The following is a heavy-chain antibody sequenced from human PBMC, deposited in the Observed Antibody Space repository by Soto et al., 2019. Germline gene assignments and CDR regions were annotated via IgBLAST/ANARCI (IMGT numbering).Heavy chain of an antibody. CDR3: ARDTDQLVRNWFGYKDYYGMDG. J-gene: IGHJ6*02. V-gene: IGHV1-18*01. CDR2: ISAYDGNT. CDR1: GYTFTSYG. D-gene: IGHD6-13*01. Sequence: ASVKGSCKASGYTFTSYGISWLRQAPGQGLEWMGWISAYDGNTNYAQKVQGRVTMTTDTSTSTAYMELRSLRSDDTAVYYCARDTDQLVRNWFGYKDYYGMDGWGQRTTVTVS.